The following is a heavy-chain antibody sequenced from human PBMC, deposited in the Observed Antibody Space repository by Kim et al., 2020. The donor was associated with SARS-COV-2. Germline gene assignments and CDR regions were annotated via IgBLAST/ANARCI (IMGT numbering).Heavy chain of an antibody. CDR3: ARTAVADDYYYYGMDV. CDR1: GFTFSSYA. V-gene: IGHV3-30*04. Sequence: GGSLRLSCAASGFTFSSYAMHWVRQAPGKGLEWVAVISYDGSNKYYADSVKGRFTVSRDNSKNTLFLQMNSLRAEDTAVYYCARTAVADDYYYYGMDVWGQGTTVTVPS. CDR2: ISYDGSNK. J-gene: IGHJ6*02. D-gene: IGHD6-19*01.